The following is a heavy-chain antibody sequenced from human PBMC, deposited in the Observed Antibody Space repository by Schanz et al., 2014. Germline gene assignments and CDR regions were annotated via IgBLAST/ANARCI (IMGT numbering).Heavy chain of an antibody. Sequence: VHLVESGGGVVRPGGSLRLSCAASRFTFNAYDMYWIRQAPGKGLEWVSAISGSGGSTYYADSVKGRFTISRDNSKNTLYLQMNSLRAEDTAVYFCARAAYSHGLDVWGRGTTVTVSS. D-gene: IGHD3-16*01. CDR3: ARAAYSHGLDV. CDR1: RFTFNAYD. J-gene: IGHJ6*02. CDR2: ISGSGGST. V-gene: IGHV3-23*04.